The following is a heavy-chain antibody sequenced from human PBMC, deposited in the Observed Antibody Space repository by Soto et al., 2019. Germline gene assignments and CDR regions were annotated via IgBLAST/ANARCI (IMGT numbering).Heavy chain of an antibody. V-gene: IGHV1-8*01. D-gene: IGHD3-3*01. Sequence: SVKGSCKASGYTFTSYDINWVRQAPGQGLEWLGWMDPNSGSTGYAQNFQGRVTMTRNISINTAHMELSSLRSEDTAVYYCARERKFDFWRKGLDVWGQGTKVTVSS. CDR2: MDPNSGST. CDR1: GYTFTSYD. J-gene: IGHJ6*02. CDR3: ARERKFDFWRKGLDV.